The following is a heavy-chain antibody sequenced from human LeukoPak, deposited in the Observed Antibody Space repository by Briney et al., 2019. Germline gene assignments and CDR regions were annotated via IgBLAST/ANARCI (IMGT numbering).Heavy chain of an antibody. CDR1: GFTFSSYG. J-gene: IGHJ4*02. Sequence: GGSLRLSCAASGFTFSSYGMHWVRQAPGKGLEWVAVISYDGSNKFYADSVKGRFTISRDNSKNTLYLQMNSLRAEDTAVYYCARDFQRYSGYSHFDSWGQGTLVTVPS. CDR2: ISYDGSNK. V-gene: IGHV3-30*19. D-gene: IGHD5-12*01. CDR3: ARDFQRYSGYSHFDS.